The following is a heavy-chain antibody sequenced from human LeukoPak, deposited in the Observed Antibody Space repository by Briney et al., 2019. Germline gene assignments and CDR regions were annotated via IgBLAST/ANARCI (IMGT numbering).Heavy chain of an antibody. D-gene: IGHD4/OR15-4a*01. CDR1: GGSISSGDYY. CDR3: ARDLPLRSMDV. J-gene: IGHJ6*03. V-gene: IGHV4-30-4*08. CDR2: IYYSRST. Sequence: SETLSLTCTVSGGSISSGDYYWSWIRQPPGKGLEWIGYIYYSRSTYYNPSLKSRVTISVDTSKNQFSLKLSSVTAADTAVYYCARDLPLRSMDVWGKGTTVTVSS.